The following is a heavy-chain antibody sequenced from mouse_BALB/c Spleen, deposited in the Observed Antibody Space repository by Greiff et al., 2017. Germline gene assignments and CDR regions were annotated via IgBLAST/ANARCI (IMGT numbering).Heavy chain of an antibody. Sequence: VKLMESGAELARPGASVKLSCKASGYTFTSYWMQWVKQRPGQGLEWIGAIYPGDGDTRYTQKFKGKATLTADKSSSTAYMQLSSLASEDSAVYYCARLYYDSYAMDYWGQGTSVTVSS. CDR1: GYTFTSYW. V-gene: IGHV1-87*01. D-gene: IGHD2-1*01. J-gene: IGHJ4*01. CDR3: ARLYYDSYAMDY. CDR2: IYPGDGDT.